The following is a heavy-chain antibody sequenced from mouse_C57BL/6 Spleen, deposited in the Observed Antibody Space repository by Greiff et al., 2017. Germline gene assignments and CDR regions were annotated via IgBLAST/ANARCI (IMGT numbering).Heavy chain of an antibody. V-gene: IGHV5-6*01. D-gene: IGHD1-2*01. Sequence: EVMLVESGGDLVTPGGSLKLSCAASGFTFSSYGMSWVRQTPDKMLELVATISSGGSYTYHPDSVKRRFTISRDNAKNTLYLQMSSLKSEDTAMYYGARQAATAYAMDYWGQGTSVTVSS. CDR2: ISSGGSYT. CDR1: GFTFSSYG. CDR3: ARQAATAYAMDY. J-gene: IGHJ4*01.